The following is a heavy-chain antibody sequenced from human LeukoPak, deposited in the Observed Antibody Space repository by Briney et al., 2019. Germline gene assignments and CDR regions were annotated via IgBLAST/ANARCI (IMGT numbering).Heavy chain of an antibody. CDR2: VKQDGSIQ. J-gene: IGHJ4*02. Sequence: GGSLRLSCAASGFTFSSFWMAWVRQAPGKGLEWVANVKQDGSIQYYGDSVKGRFTISRDNAKNSLYLQMNSLRAEDTALYYCATSYDSSGCDWGQGTLVTVSS. CDR1: GFTFSSFW. V-gene: IGHV3-7*01. D-gene: IGHD3-22*01. CDR3: ATSYDSSGCD.